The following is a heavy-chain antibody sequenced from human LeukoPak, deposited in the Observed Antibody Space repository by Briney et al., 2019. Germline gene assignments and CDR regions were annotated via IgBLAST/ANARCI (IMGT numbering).Heavy chain of an antibody. J-gene: IGHJ5*02. Sequence: PGGSLRLSCAASGLTFNDYAMNWVRQAPGKGLEWVSYIGSGSDKILYADSVKGRFTISRDNAKNSLYLQMNSLRAEDTAVYYCARAHRLSHNWFDPWGRGTLVTVSS. CDR2: IGSGSDKI. CDR1: GLTFNDYA. V-gene: IGHV3-48*01. D-gene: IGHD3-16*02. CDR3: ARAHRLSHNWFDP.